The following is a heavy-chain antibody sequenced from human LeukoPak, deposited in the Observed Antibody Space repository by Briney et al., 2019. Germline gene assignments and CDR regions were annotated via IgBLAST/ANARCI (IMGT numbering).Heavy chain of an antibody. CDR3: ARAQYNWNPYYLGY. Sequence: SETLSLTCTVSDGSIGSGGYYWSWIRQHPGKGLEWIGYIYYSGSTYYNPSLKSRVTISVDTSKNQFSLKLSSVTAADTAVYYCARAQYNWNPYYLGYWGQGTLVTVSS. V-gene: IGHV4-31*03. J-gene: IGHJ4*02. D-gene: IGHD1-20*01. CDR2: IYYSGST. CDR1: DGSIGSGGYY.